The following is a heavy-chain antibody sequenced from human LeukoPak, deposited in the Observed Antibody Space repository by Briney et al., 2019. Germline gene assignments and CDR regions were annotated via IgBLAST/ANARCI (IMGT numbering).Heavy chain of an antibody. Sequence: GGSLRLSCAASGFTFSSYSMNWVRQAPGKGLEWVSYISSSSSTIYYADSVKGRFTISRDNAKNSLYLQMNSLRAEDTAVYYCARGDSSGWYYWFDPWGQGTLVTVSS. V-gene: IGHV3-48*01. CDR3: ARGDSSGWYYWFDP. CDR1: GFTFSSYS. CDR2: ISSSSSTI. D-gene: IGHD6-19*01. J-gene: IGHJ5*02.